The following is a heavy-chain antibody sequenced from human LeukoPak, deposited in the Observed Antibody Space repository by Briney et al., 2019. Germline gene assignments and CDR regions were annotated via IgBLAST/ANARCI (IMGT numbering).Heavy chain of an antibody. Sequence: AGGSLRLSCVASGITFSSYGMHWVRQAPGKGLEWVAVISYDGSNKYYADSVKGRFTISRDNSNNTLHLQMNSLRAEDTAVYYCAKSGLGYCSGGSCYSYAFDIWGQGTMVTVSS. CDR3: AKSGLGYCSGGSCYSYAFDI. D-gene: IGHD2-15*01. J-gene: IGHJ3*02. V-gene: IGHV3-30*18. CDR2: ISYDGSNK. CDR1: GITFSSYG.